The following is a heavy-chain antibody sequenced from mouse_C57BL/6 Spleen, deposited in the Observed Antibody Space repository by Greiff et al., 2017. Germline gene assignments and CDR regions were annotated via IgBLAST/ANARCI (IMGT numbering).Heavy chain of an antibody. CDR2: INPNNGGT. V-gene: IGHV1-26*01. CDR3: ARGEILRPPDY. CDR1: GYTFTDYY. D-gene: IGHD1-2*01. J-gene: IGHJ2*01. Sequence: EVQLQQSGPELVKPGASVKISCKASGYTFTDYYMNWVKQSHGKSLEWIGDINPNNGGTSYNQKFKGKATLTVGKSSSTAYMDLRSLTSEDSAVYYCARGEILRPPDYWGQGTTLTVSS.